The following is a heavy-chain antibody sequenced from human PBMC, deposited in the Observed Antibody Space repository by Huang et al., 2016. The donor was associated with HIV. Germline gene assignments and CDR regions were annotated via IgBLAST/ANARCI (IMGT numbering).Heavy chain of an antibody. CDR1: GYSLTSYP. J-gene: IGHJ4*02. D-gene: IGHD3-3*01. CDR3: AKDMVFGVDPYYFDT. V-gene: IGHV7-4-1*02. Sequence: QAHLVQSGSELKKPGASVQVSCKASGYSLTSYPMSWVRQAPGQGLEWSGWINTNTGNPTYAQGFTGRVVFSVDTSVSTAYLKISSLKSEDTAIYYCAKDMVFGVDPYYFDTWGQGTLVTVFS. CDR2: INTNTGNP.